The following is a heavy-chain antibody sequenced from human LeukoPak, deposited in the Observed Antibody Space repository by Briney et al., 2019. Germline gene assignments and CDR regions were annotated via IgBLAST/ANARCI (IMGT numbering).Heavy chain of an antibody. Sequence: GGSLRLSCAASGFTFSSYTMSWVRQAPGKGLEWVSTITTSDGNTYYADSVKGRFTVSRDNSKNTLFLQMNSQRAKDTAVYYCAKDGGLWVSAHWGDSWGRGTLVTVSS. CDR2: ITTSDGNT. V-gene: IGHV3-23*01. D-gene: IGHD7-27*01. CDR1: GFTFSSYT. CDR3: AKDGGLWVSAHWGDS. J-gene: IGHJ4*02.